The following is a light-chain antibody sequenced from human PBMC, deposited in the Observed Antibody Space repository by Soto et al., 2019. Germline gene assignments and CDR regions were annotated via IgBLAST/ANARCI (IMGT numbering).Light chain of an antibody. CDR3: PSNTPGATNV. V-gene: IGLV2-14*03. Sequence: QSVLTQPASVSGSPGQSITISCTGTSSDVGRYNYVSWYQQHPGKAPTLIIYDVINRPSGVSHRFSASKSGNTASLTISRLQAEDEADYYSPSNTPGATNVFEPGTKFT. J-gene: IGLJ1*01. CDR1: SSDVGRYNY. CDR2: DVI.